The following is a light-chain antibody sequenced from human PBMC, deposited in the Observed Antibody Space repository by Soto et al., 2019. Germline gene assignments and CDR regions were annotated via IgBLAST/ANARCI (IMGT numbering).Light chain of an antibody. Sequence: EIVLTQSPATLSSFPGDRVTLSCRASQGVNTRLAWYQHRPGQAPRLLIYLTSNRAAGIPARFSGSGSGTDLNLTISEVKPEGFAIYYCIERQRWPRTVGQGTKGDVK. CDR1: QGVNTR. V-gene: IGKV3-11*01. CDR2: LTS. CDR3: IERQRWPRT. J-gene: IGKJ1*01.